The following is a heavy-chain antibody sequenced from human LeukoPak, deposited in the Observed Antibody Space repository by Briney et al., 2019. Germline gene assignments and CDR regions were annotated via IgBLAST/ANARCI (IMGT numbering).Heavy chain of an antibody. CDR1: GYTFTAHH. CDR2: INPNSGGT. D-gene: IGHD6-19*01. V-gene: IGHV1-2*02. CDR3: ARESPEAGTVFDY. Sequence: ASVKVSCKASGYTFTAHHIHWVRQAPGQGLEWMGWINPNSGGTNYAQNFQGRVTMTRDTSISTAYMELSRLTSDDTAVFYCARESPEAGTVFDYWGQGTLVTVSS. J-gene: IGHJ4*02.